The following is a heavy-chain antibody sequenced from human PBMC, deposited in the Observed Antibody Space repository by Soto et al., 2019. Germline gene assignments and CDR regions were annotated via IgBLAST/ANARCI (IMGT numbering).Heavy chain of an antibody. CDR2: ISYDGSNK. V-gene: IGHV3-30-3*01. CDR3: AREGIAVTTYEY. J-gene: IGHJ4*02. Sequence: QVQLVGSGGGVVQPGRSLRLSCAASGFTFSTYSMHWVRQAPGKGLEWVGVISYDGSNKYCADSVKGRCTISRDNSKNTLYLQINSLRPEDTAVYYCAREGIAVTTYEYWGQGTLVTVSS. D-gene: IGHD6-19*01. CDR1: GFTFSTYS.